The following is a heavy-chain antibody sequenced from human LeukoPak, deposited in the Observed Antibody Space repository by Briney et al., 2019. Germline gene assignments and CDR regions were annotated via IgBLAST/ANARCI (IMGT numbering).Heavy chain of an antibody. V-gene: IGHV1-18*01. CDR3: ARVDRPPSRHEWTNGFDP. CDR1: GYTLDDYG. J-gene: IGHJ5*02. D-gene: IGHD3-3*01. Sequence: ASMKVSCKASGYTLDDYGITWVRQAPGQGLEWMGWITSHTADANYAQKFQGRVTMTKDTSTNTAYLELRSLTADDTALYYCARVDRPPSRHEWTNGFDPWGQGTLVTVSS. CDR2: ITSHTADA.